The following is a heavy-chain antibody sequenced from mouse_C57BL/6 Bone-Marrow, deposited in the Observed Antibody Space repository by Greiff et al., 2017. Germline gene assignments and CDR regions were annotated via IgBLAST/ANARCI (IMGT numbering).Heavy chain of an antibody. J-gene: IGHJ1*03. D-gene: IGHD1-1*01. V-gene: IGHV3-6*01. CDR3: ARDGSSPYWYFDV. Sequence: VQLKESGPGLVKPSQSLSLTCSVTGYSITSGYYWNWIRQFPGNKLEWMGYISYDGSNNYNPFLKNRISITRATSKNQFFLKLNSVTTEDTATYYCARDGSSPYWYFDVWGTGTTVTVSS. CDR2: ISYDGSN. CDR1: GYSITSGYY.